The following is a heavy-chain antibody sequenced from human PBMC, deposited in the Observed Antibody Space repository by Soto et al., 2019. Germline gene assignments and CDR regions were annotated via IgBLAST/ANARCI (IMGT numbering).Heavy chain of an antibody. J-gene: IGHJ4*02. CDR2: ISDSDSAT. CDR3: AQGVSSSAASASNN. V-gene: IGHV3-23*01. CDR1: GFTFSSYA. Sequence: EVQLLESGGGLVQPGGSLRLSCAASGFTFSSYAMTWVRQAPGKGLEWVSVISDSDSATYYADSVKGRFTISRDNSKNTQYLQFNSQKTEDTAVYYCAQGVSSSAASASNNWGQGTLVTVSS. D-gene: IGHD6-19*01.